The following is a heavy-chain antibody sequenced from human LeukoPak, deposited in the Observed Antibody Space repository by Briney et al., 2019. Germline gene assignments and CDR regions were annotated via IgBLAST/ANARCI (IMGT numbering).Heavy chain of an antibody. CDR3: ARDRITYYDILTGYPKTLDYMDV. Sequence: ASGKVSCKASGSTFTSYDINWVRQANGQGLGWMGWMNPNSGNTGYAQKSQGRVTMTRNTSISTAYIELSSLRSEDTAVYYCARDRITYYDILTGYPKTLDYMDVWGKGTTVTVSS. V-gene: IGHV1-8*01. CDR1: GSTFTSYD. D-gene: IGHD3-9*01. J-gene: IGHJ6*03. CDR2: MNPNSGNT.